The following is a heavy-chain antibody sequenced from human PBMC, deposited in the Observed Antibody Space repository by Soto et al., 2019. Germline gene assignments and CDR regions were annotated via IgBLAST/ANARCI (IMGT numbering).Heavy chain of an antibody. J-gene: IGHJ4*02. Sequence: RIRQPPGKGLEWIGYIYYSGSTNYNPSLKSRVTISVDTSKNQFSLKLSSVTAADTAVYYCARLMTMGTLDYWGQGTLVTSPQ. D-gene: IGHD3-10*01. CDR3: ARLMTMGTLDY. CDR2: IYYSGST. V-gene: IGHV4-61*07.